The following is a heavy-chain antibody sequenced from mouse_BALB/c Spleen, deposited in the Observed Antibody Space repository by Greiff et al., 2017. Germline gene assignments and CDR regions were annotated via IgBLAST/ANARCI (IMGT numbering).Heavy chain of an antibody. CDR3: ARDGGYYAMDY. V-gene: IGHV7-3*02. CDR2: IRNKANGSTT. J-gene: IGHJ4*01. Sequence: EVKLVESGGGLVQPGGSLRLSCATSGFTFTDYYMSWVRQPPGKALEWLGFIRNKANGSTTEYSATVRGRFTISRDNSQSILYLQMNTLRAEDSATYYCARDGGYYAMDYWGQGTSVTVSS. CDR1: GFTFTDYY.